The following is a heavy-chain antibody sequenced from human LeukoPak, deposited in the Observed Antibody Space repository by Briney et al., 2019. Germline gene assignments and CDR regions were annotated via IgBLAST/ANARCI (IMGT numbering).Heavy chain of an antibody. J-gene: IGHJ5*02. D-gene: IGHD2-15*01. V-gene: IGHV1-2*02. CDR1: GYTFTGYY. CDR2: INPNSGGT. CDR3: ARGDSRYCSGGSCLTNWFDP. Sequence: ASVKVSCKASGYTFTGYYMHWVRQAPGQGLEWMGWINPNSGGTNYAQKFQGRVTMTRDTSISTAYMELSRLRSDDTAVYYCARGDSRYCSGGSCLTNWFDPWGQGTLVTVSS.